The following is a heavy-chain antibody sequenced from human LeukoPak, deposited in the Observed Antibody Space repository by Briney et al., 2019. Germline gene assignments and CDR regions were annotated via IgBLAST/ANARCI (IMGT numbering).Heavy chain of an antibody. D-gene: IGHD2-15*01. CDR3: ARASRGYCSGGSCVYYFDY. V-gene: IGHV4-34*01. CDR1: GGSFSGYY. J-gene: IGHJ4*02. CDR2: INHSGST. Sequence: PSETLSLTCAVSGGSFSGYYWSWIRQPPGKGLEWIGEINHSGSTNYNPSLKSRVTISVDTSKNQFSLKLSSVTAADTAVYYCARASRGYCSGGSCVYYFDYWGQGTLVTVSS.